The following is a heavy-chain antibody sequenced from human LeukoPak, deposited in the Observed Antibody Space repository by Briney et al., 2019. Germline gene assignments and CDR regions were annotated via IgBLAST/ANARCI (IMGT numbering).Heavy chain of an antibody. V-gene: IGHV4-4*02. D-gene: IGHD1-1*01. CDR1: GGSISSSNW. J-gene: IGHJ4*02. Sequence: SETLSLTCAVSGGSISSSNWWSWVRQSPGKGLEWIGEIYHSGSTNYNPSLKSRLIVSVDKSKNQFFLKLSSVTAADTAIYSCAREISTGTQRGYFDSWGQGTLVTVSS. CDR3: AREISTGTQRGYFDS. CDR2: IYHSGST.